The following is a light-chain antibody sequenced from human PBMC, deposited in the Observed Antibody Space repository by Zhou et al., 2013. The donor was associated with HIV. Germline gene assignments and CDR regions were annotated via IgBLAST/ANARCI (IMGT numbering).Light chain of an antibody. CDR2: GAS. J-gene: IGKJ2*01. Sequence: EIVLTQSPGTLSLSPGERATLSCRASQSVSTNYLAWYQQKPGQAPRLLIYGASSRATGIPDRFSGSGSGTDFTLTISRLEPEDFAVYYCQQYFSSMYTFGQGTKLEIK. V-gene: IGKV3-20*01. CDR1: QSVSTNY. CDR3: QQYFSSMYT.